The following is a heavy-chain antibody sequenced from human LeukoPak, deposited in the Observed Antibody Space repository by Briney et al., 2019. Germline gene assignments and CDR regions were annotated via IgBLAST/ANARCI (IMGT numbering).Heavy chain of an antibody. CDR3: ARESYDILTGYYDC. CDR1: GFTFTSYS. J-gene: IGHJ4*02. Sequence: GGSLRLSCAASGFTFTSYSMSWVRQAPGKGLEWVANIKQDGSEKYYVDSVKGRFTISRDNAKNSLYLQMNSLRAEDTAVYYCARESYDILTGYYDCWGQGTLVTVSS. CDR2: IKQDGSEK. V-gene: IGHV3-7*01. D-gene: IGHD3-9*01.